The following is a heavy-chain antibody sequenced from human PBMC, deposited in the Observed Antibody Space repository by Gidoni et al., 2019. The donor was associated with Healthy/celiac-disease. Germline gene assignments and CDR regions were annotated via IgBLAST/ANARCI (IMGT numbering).Heavy chain of an antibody. CDR3: TRAYYDFSYYGMDV. Sequence: EVQLVEYGGGRVQPERSLRLSCTASGFTSGAYAMSWVRQDPGKGLEWVGFIRSKAYGGTTEYAASVKGRFTISRDDSKSIAYLQRNSLKTEDTAVYYCTRAYYDFSYYGMDVWGQGTTVTVSS. V-gene: IGHV3-49*04. CDR1: GFTSGAYA. J-gene: IGHJ6*02. CDR2: IRSKAYGGTT. D-gene: IGHD3-3*01.